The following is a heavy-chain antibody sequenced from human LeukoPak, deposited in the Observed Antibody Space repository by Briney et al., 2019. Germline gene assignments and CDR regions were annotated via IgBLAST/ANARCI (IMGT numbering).Heavy chain of an antibody. D-gene: IGHD6-19*01. CDR1: GGSFSGYY. CDR2: INHSGST. J-gene: IGHJ4*02. V-gene: IGHV4-34*01. CDR3: ARAVRYSSGWYGIDY. Sequence: PSETLSLTCAVYGGSFSGYYWSWIRQPPGKGLEWIGEINHSGSTNYDPSLKSRDTISVDTSKNQFSLKLSSVTAADTAVYYCARAVRYSSGWYGIDYWGQGTLVTVSS.